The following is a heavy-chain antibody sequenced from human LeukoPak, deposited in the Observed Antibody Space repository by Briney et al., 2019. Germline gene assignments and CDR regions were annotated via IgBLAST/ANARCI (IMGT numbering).Heavy chain of an antibody. CDR1: GFTFSSYA. D-gene: IGHD6-6*01. Sequence: GGSLRLSCAASGFTFSSYAMSGVRQAPGKGLEWDSAISGSGGSTYYADSVKGRFTISRDNSKNTLYLQMNSLRAEDTAVYYCAKDKEYSSSKFDYWGQGTLVTVSS. CDR2: ISGSGGST. J-gene: IGHJ4*02. V-gene: IGHV3-23*01. CDR3: AKDKEYSSSKFDY.